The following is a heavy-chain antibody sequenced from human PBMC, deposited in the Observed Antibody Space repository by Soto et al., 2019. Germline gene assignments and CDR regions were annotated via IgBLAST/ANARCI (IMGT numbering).Heavy chain of an antibody. D-gene: IGHD6-19*01. CDR2: ISSNGGST. Sequence: GGSLRLSCAASGFTCSSYAMHWVRQAPGKGLEYVSAISSNGGSTYYANSVKGRFTISRDNSKNTLYLQMGSLRAEDMAVYYCARNLYSSYGMDVWGQGTTVTVSS. J-gene: IGHJ6*02. CDR1: GFTCSSYA. CDR3: ARNLYSSYGMDV. V-gene: IGHV3-64*01.